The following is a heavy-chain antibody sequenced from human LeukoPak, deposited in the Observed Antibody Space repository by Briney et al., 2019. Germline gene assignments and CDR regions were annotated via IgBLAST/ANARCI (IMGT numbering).Heavy chain of an antibody. CDR3: AKAKVLLRFGELDNYYYYYMDV. D-gene: IGHD3-10*01. Sequence: GGSLRLSCAASGFTFSSYGMHWVRQAPGKGLEWVAVIWYDGSNKYYADSVKGRFTISRDNSKNTLYLQMNSLRAEDTAVYYCAKAKVLLRFGELDNYYYYYMDVWGKGTTVTVSS. J-gene: IGHJ6*03. CDR2: IWYDGSNK. CDR1: GFTFSSYG. V-gene: IGHV3-33*06.